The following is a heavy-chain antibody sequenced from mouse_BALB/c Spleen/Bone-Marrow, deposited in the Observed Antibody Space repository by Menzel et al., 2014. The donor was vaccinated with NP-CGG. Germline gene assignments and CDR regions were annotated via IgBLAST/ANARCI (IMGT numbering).Heavy chain of an antibody. D-gene: IGHD1-1*01. CDR3: TRTTEGFDY. Sequence: VQLQQSGAELVRPGASVKLSCKASGYTFTSYWINWVKQRPGQGLEWIGNIYPSDSYTNYNQKFKYKATLTVDKSSSTAYMQLSRPTSEDSAVYYCTRTTEGFDYWGQGTTLTVSS. J-gene: IGHJ2*01. CDR1: GYTFTSYW. CDR2: IYPSDSYT. V-gene: IGHV1-69*02.